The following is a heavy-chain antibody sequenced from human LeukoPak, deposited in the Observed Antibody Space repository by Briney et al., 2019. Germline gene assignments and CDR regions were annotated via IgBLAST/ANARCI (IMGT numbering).Heavy chain of an antibody. V-gene: IGHV1-2*02. D-gene: IGHD2-15*01. Sequence: ASVKVSCKASGYTFTGYYMHWVRQAPGQGLEWMGWINPNSGGTNYAQKFQGRVTMTRDTSISTAYMELSSLRSEDTAVYYCARGPPTGVVVAEYFDYWGQGTLVTVSS. CDR3: ARGPPTGVVVAEYFDY. CDR2: INPNSGGT. CDR1: GYTFTGYY. J-gene: IGHJ4*02.